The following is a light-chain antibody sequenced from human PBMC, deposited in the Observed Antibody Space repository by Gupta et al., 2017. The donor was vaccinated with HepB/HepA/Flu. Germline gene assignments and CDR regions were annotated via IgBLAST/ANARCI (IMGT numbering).Light chain of an antibody. CDR2: SNN. J-gene: IGLJ2*01. Sequence: QSVLTQPPSASGTPGQTVTIPGSGSSSNIGSNTVNWYQQLPGTAPKLLIYSNNQRPSGVPDRFSGSKSGTSASLAISGLQSEDEADYYCAAWDDSLNGVVFGGGTKLTVL. CDR3: AAWDDSLNGVV. CDR1: SSNIGSNT. V-gene: IGLV1-44*01.